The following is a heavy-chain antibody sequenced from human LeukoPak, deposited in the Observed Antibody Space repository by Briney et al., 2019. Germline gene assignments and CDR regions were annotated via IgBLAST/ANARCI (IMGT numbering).Heavy chain of an antibody. Sequence: SETLSLTCTVSGGSISSSSYYWGWIRQPPGKGLEWIGSIYYSGSTYYNPSLKSRVTISVDTSKNQLSLKLRSVTAADTAVYYCARRYPYCSSTSCYPLPYFDYWGQGTLVTVSS. D-gene: IGHD2-2*01. V-gene: IGHV4-39*01. CDR3: ARRYPYCSSTSCYPLPYFDY. CDR2: IYYSGST. CDR1: GGSISSSSYY. J-gene: IGHJ4*02.